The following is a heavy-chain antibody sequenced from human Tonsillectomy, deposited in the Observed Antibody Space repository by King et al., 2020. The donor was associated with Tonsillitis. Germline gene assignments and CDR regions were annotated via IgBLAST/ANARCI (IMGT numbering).Heavy chain of an antibody. J-gene: IGHJ3*02. D-gene: IGHD5-18*01. CDR1: GGSISSYY. Sequence: HVQLQESGPGLVKPSETLSLTCTVSGGSISSYYWSWIRQPPGKGLEWIGYIYYSGSTNYNPSLKSRVTISVDTSKNQFSLKLSSVTAADTAVYYCARARYSYGILNDAFDIWGQGTMVTVSS. CDR3: ARARYSYGILNDAFDI. V-gene: IGHV4-59*01. CDR2: IYYSGST.